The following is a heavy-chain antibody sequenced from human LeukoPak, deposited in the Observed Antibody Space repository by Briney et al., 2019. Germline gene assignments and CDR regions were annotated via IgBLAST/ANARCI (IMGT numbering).Heavy chain of an antibody. Sequence: GGSLRLSCAASGFTFSSYSMNWVRQAPGKGLDGVSSISSSSSYIYYADSVKGRFTISRDNAKSSLFLHMSSLRAEDTAIYYCARDLVRGFNLNAPSWFDPWGQGTLVTVSS. V-gene: IGHV3-21*01. D-gene: IGHD1-20*01. J-gene: IGHJ5*02. CDR2: ISSSSSYI. CDR3: ARDLVRGFNLNAPSWFDP. CDR1: GFTFSSYS.